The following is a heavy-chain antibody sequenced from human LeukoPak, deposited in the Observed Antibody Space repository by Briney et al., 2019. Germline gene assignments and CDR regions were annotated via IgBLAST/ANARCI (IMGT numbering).Heavy chain of an antibody. CDR2: IYYSGST. J-gene: IGHJ5*02. CDR3: ARVSILWPDGWFDP. D-gene: IGHD2-21*01. V-gene: IGHV4-30-4*07. CDR1: GGSISSGGYS. Sequence: SETLSLTCAASGGSISSGGYSWSWIRQPPRKGLEWIGYIYYSGSTYYNPSLKSRVTISVDTSKNQFSLRLSSVTAADTAVYYCARVSILWPDGWFDPWGQGTLVTVSS.